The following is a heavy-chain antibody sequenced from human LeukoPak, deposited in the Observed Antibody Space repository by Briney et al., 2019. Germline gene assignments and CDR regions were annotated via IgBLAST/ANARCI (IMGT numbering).Heavy chain of an antibody. V-gene: IGHV5-10-1*01. Sequence: GESLKISCKGSGYSFISYWISWVRQMPGKGLEWMGRFDPSDSYPKYSPSFQGHVTISADKSSSTAYLQWSSLKASDTAIYYCATRHNWNYGIDYWGQGTLVTVSS. D-gene: IGHD1-7*01. CDR2: FDPSDSYP. CDR1: GYSFISYW. J-gene: IGHJ4*02. CDR3: ATRHNWNYGIDY.